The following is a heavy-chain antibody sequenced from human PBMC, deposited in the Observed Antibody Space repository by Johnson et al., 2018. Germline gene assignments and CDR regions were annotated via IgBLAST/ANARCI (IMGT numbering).Heavy chain of an antibody. CDR2: IYAGDSDT. V-gene: IGHV5-51*01. CDR3: AKGGYYYGSGSPDPNWFDP. Sequence: VQLVQSGAEVKKXGESXKIXCKGSGYNFGSYWIAWVRQMPGKGLEWMGIIYAGDSDTRYSPSFQGQVTISVDKSINTAYLQWKSLKAPDTAMYYCAKGGYYYGSGSPDPNWFDPWGQGTLVTVSP. D-gene: IGHD3-10*01. J-gene: IGHJ5*02. CDR1: GYNFGSYW.